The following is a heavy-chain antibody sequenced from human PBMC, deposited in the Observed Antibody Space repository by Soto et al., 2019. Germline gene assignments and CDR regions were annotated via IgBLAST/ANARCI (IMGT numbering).Heavy chain of an antibody. CDR3: ARGKDPGTTAERDAFDI. J-gene: IGHJ3*02. V-gene: IGHV1-18*01. Sequence: QVQLVQSGAEAKKPGASVKVSCKASGYTFNSYGISWVRQAPGQGLEWMGWIRAYNGNSNYAQKLQGRVTMTTDTSTSTAYMELRSLRSDDTAVYYCARGKDPGTTAERDAFDIWGQGTMVTVSS. D-gene: IGHD1-1*01. CDR1: GYTFNSYG. CDR2: IRAYNGNS.